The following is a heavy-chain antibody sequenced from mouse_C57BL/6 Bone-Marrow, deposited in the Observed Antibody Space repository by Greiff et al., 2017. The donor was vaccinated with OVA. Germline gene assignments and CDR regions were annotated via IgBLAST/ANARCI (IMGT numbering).Heavy chain of an antibody. Sequence: VQLQQPGAELVKPGASVKMSCKASGYTFTSYWITWVKQRPGQGLEWIGDIYPGSGSTNYNEKFKSKATLTVDTSSSTAYMQLSSLTSEDAAVYYCARCGYYLYYYAMDYWGQGTSVTVSA. D-gene: IGHD2-3*01. CDR1: GYTFTSYW. V-gene: IGHV1-55*01. CDR3: ARCGYYLYYYAMDY. CDR2: IYPGSGST. J-gene: IGHJ4*01.